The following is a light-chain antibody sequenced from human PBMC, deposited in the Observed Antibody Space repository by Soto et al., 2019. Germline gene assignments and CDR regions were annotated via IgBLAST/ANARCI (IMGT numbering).Light chain of an antibody. J-gene: IGLJ1*01. V-gene: IGLV2-11*01. CDR2: DVS. Sequence: QSVLTQPRSVSGSPGQSVTISCTGTSSDVGGYNYVSWYQQHPGKAPKLMIYDVSKRPSGDPDRFSGSKSGNTASLTISGLDAEEEAYYYCCSYAGSYYVFGTGTKLTVL. CDR3: CSYAGSYYV. CDR1: SSDVGGYNY.